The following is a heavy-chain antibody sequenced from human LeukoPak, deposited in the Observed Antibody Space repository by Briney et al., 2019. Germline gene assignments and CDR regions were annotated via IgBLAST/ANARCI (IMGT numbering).Heavy chain of an antibody. CDR3: ARAWWELLPAHLFDY. CDR1: GGSISSGDYY. Sequence: KSSETLSLTCTVSGGSISSGDYYWSWIRQPPGKGLEWIGYIYYSGSTYYNPSLKSRVTISVETSKNQFSLKLSSVTAADTAVYYCARAWWELLPAHLFDYWGQGTLVTVSS. CDR2: IYYSGST. J-gene: IGHJ4*02. V-gene: IGHV4-30-4*01. D-gene: IGHD1-26*01.